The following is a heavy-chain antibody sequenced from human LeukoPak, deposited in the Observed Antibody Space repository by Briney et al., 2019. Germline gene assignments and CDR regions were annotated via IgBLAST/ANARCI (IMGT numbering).Heavy chain of an antibody. D-gene: IGHD1-14*01. V-gene: IGHV3-48*02. Sequence: GGSLRLSCAASGLPFSSYSMHWVRQAPGKGLEWVSYISSSSSTIYYADSVKGRFTISRDNAKSSLYLQMNSLRDEETAVYYCARETPEYDWGQGTLVTVSS. J-gene: IGHJ4*02. CDR2: ISSSSSTI. CDR3: ARETPEYD. CDR1: GLPFSSYS.